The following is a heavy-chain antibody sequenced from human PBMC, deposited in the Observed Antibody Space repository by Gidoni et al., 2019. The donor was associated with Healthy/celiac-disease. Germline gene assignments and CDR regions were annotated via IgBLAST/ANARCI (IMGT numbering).Heavy chain of an antibody. CDR3: ARVCSSTSCYNGAFDI. J-gene: IGHJ3*02. CDR2: ISSSSSTI. Sequence: EVQLVESGGGLVQPGGSLRLSCAASGFTFICYSMNWVRQAPGKGLAWVSYISSSSSTIYYADSVKGRFTIYRDNAKNTLYLQMNSLRDEDTAVYYCARVCSSTSCYNGAFDIWGQGTMVTVSS. V-gene: IGHV3-48*02. D-gene: IGHD2-2*02. CDR1: GFTFICYS.